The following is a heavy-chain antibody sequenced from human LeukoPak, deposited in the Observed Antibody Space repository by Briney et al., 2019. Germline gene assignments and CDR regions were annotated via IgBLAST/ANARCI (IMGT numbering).Heavy chain of an antibody. D-gene: IGHD4-17*01. V-gene: IGHV3-74*01. CDR2: IDNDEKTT. Sequence: GGSLRLSCAASGFTFSTYWMHWVRQAPGKGLVWVSRIDNDEKTTTYADSVKGRFTISRDNAKNTLYLQMNSLRAEDTAVYYCARGRYGVDVWGQGTMVTVSS. J-gene: IGHJ3*01. CDR3: ARGRYGVDV. CDR1: GFTFSTYW.